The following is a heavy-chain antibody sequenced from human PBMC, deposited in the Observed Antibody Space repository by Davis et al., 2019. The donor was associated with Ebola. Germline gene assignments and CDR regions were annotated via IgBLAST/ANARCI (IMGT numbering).Heavy chain of an antibody. D-gene: IGHD6-13*01. V-gene: IGHV3-53*01. CDR3: TREEGGYVDY. Sequence: GESLKISCAASGFTVSSNYMSWVRQAPGKGLEWVSVIYNGGSTYYADSVKGRFTISRDNSKNTLYLQMNSLKAEDTAVYYCTREEGGYVDYWGQGTLVTVSS. J-gene: IGHJ4*02. CDR1: GFTVSSNY. CDR2: IYNGGST.